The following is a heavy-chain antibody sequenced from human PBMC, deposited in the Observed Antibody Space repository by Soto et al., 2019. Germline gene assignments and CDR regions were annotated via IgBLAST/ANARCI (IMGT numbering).Heavy chain of an antibody. Sequence: QITLKESGPTLVKPTQTLTLTCTFSGFSLSTSGVGVGWIRQPPGKALEWLALIYWDDDKRYSPSLKSRLTITKDTSKNQVVLTMTNMDPVDTATYFCAHQKPLGMIRGVIPQYYYGLDVWGQGTTVTGTS. CDR2: IYWDDDK. D-gene: IGHD3-10*01. V-gene: IGHV2-5*02. CDR3: AHQKPLGMIRGVIPQYYYGLDV. J-gene: IGHJ6*02. CDR1: GFSLSTSGVG.